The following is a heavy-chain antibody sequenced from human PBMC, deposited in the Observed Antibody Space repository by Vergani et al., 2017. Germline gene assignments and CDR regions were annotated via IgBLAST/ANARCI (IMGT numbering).Heavy chain of an antibody. D-gene: IGHD6-13*01. CDR1: GFTFSSYG. Sequence: QVQLVESGGGVVQPGRSLRLSCAASGFTFSSYGLHWVRQAPGKGLEWVAVIWYDGSNQYYADSVKGRFTISRDNSKNTLYLRMNSLRAEDTAVYYCARASRYSSSWYGIGVYFDYWGQGTLVTVSS. CDR2: IWYDGSNQ. J-gene: IGHJ4*02. CDR3: ARASRYSSSWYGIGVYFDY. V-gene: IGHV3-33*01.